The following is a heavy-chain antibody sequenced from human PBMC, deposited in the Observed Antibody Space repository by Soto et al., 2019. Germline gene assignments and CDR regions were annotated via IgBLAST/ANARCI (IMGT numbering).Heavy chain of an antibody. CDR2: ISSSSSYI. Sequence: ESGGGLVKPGGSLRLSCAASGFTFSSYSMNWVRQAPGKGLEWVSSISSSSSYIYYADSVKGRFTISRDNAKNSLYLQMNSLRAEDTAVYYCARYQLLSDYYYYGMDVWGQGTTVTVSS. D-gene: IGHD2-2*01. J-gene: IGHJ6*02. V-gene: IGHV3-21*01. CDR3: ARYQLLSDYYYYGMDV. CDR1: GFTFSSYS.